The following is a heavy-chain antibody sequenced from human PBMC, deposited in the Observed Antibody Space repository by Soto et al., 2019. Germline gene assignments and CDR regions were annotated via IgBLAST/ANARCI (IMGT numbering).Heavy chain of an antibody. CDR1: GFTFSSYA. D-gene: IGHD2-15*01. V-gene: IGHV3-23*01. Sequence: PGGSLRLSCAASGFTFSSYAMSWVRQAPGKGLEWVSVISGSGSSTYYADSVKGRFTISRDNSKNTLYLQMSSLRAEDTAVYYCSRRSPSWAFYIWGQGTMVTVSS. CDR2: ISGSGSST. CDR3: SRRSPSWAFYI. J-gene: IGHJ3*02.